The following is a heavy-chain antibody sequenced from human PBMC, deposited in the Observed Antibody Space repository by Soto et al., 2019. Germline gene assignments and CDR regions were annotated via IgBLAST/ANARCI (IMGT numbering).Heavy chain of an antibody. CDR1: GYTLTELS. V-gene: IGHV1-24*01. CDR2: FDPEDGET. J-gene: IGHJ4*02. D-gene: IGHD3-3*01. Sequence: ASVKVSCKVSGYTLTELSMHWVRQAPGKGLEWMGGFDPEDGETIYAQKFQGRVTMTEDTSTDTAYMELSSLRSEDTAVYYCATSPGLRFLEWLSTENYFDYWGQGTLVTVSS. CDR3: ATSPGLRFLEWLSTENYFDY.